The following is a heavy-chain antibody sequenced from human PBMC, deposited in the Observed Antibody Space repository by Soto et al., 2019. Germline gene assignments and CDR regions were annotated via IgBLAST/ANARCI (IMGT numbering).Heavy chain of an antibody. D-gene: IGHD2-15*01. V-gene: IGHV4-34*01. Sequence: PSETLSLTCAVYGGSFSGYYLTWIRQPPGTGLEWIGEINHSGSTNYNPSLKSRVTISVDTSKNQFSLKLSSVTAADTAVYYCARHLVVTNRKSYDYWGQGTQVTVSS. CDR2: INHSGST. CDR3: ARHLVVTNRKSYDY. CDR1: GGSFSGYY. J-gene: IGHJ4*02.